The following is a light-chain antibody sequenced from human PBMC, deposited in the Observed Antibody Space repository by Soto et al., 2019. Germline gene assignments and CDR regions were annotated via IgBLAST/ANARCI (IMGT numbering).Light chain of an antibody. CDR1: QTISSW. CDR3: QQYYSYPFT. CDR2: KAS. Sequence: DIQMTQSPSTLSGSVGDRFTITCRASQTISSWLAWYQQKPGKAPKLLIYKASTLKSGVPSRFSGSGSGTDFTLTISCLQSEDFATYYCQQYYSYPFTFGPGTKVDIK. J-gene: IGKJ3*01. V-gene: IGKV1-5*03.